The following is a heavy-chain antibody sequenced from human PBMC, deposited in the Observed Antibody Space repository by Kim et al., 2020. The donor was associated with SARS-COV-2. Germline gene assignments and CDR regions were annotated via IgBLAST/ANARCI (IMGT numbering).Heavy chain of an antibody. V-gene: IGHV3-48*04. Sequence: GGSLRLSCAASGFTFSSSSMNWVRPAPGKGLEWISYISSSSGTIFYADSVKGRFTISRDNAKNSLYLQMTGLRAEDTAVYYCAKMPRDGYNSWGQGTLVTVSS. CDR1: GFTFSSSS. CDR2: ISSSSGTI. J-gene: IGHJ5*02. D-gene: IGHD5-12*01. CDR3: AKMPRDGYNS.